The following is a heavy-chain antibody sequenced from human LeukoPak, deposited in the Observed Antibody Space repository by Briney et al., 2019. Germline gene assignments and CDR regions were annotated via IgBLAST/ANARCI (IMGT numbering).Heavy chain of an antibody. J-gene: IGHJ5*02. CDR1: AGSISSYY. D-gene: IGHD6-19*01. CDR3: ARDASSGWLGWFDP. Sequence: PSETLSLTCTVSAGSISSYYWSWIRQPPGKGLELIGYIYYSGSTNYNPSLKSRVTLSVDTSKNQFSLKLSSVTAADTAVYHCARDASSGWLGWFDPWGQGTLVTVSS. CDR2: IYYSGST. V-gene: IGHV4-59*01.